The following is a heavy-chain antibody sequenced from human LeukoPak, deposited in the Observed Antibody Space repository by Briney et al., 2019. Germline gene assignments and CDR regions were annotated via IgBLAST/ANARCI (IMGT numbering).Heavy chain of an antibody. CDR1: GFTFSSYS. Sequence: PGGSLRLSCAASGFTFSSYSMNWVRQAPGKGLEWVSSISSSSSYIYYADSVKGRFTISRDNAKNSLYLQMNSLRAEDTAVYYCARYGHGSGSYLSRLFDYWGQGTLVTVSS. V-gene: IGHV3-21*01. CDR2: ISSSSSYI. D-gene: IGHD3-10*01. J-gene: IGHJ4*02. CDR3: ARYGHGSGSYLSRLFDY.